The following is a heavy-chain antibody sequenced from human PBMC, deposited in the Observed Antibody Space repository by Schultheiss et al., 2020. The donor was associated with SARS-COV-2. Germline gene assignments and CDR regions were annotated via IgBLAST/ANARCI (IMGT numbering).Heavy chain of an antibody. V-gene: IGHV3-30*04. J-gene: IGHJ6*02. Sequence: GESLKISCVASGFTFSSYEMNWVRQAPGKGLEWVAVISYDGSNKYYADSVKGRFSISRDNSKNTLYLQMNSLRAEDTAVYYCARDGGVYGWSFEYYYGMDVWGQGTTVTVSS. CDR2: ISYDGSNK. CDR1: GFTFSSYE. D-gene: IGHD3-10*01. CDR3: ARDGGVYGWSFEYYYGMDV.